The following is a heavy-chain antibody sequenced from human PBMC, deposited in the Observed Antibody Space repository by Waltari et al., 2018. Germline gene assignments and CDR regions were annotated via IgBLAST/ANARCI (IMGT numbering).Heavy chain of an antibody. CDR2: NDYRGST. D-gene: IGHD2-15*01. V-gene: IGHV4-39*07. CDR3: ARSERVAAEWPAFDI. Sequence: QLQLQESGPGLVKPSETLSLTCTVSGGSISSSSYYWGWIRRPTGKGLEWSGGNDYRGSTSYHPSLKSQVTISVDTSKTQFSLKLSSLTAADTAVYYCARSERVAAEWPAFDICGQGTMVTVSS. J-gene: IGHJ3*02. CDR1: GGSISSSSYY.